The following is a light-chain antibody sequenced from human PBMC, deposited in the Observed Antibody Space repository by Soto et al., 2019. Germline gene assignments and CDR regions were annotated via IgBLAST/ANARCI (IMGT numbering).Light chain of an antibody. CDR2: DVS. CDR3: SSYTSSSTLLV. J-gene: IGLJ2*01. Sequence: QSALTQPASVSGSPGQSITISCTGTSSDVGGYNYVSWYQQHPGKAPKLMIYDVSNRPSGVSNRFSGSKSGNTASLTMSGLQAEDEPDYYCSSYTSSSTLLVFGAGTKLAVL. CDR1: SSDVGGYNY. V-gene: IGLV2-14*01.